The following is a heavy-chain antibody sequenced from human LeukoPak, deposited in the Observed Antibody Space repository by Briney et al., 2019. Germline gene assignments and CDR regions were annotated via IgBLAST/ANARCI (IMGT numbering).Heavy chain of an antibody. D-gene: IGHD3-22*01. CDR3: ARVVGYYDPFDC. J-gene: IGHJ4*02. Sequence: SETLSLTCTVSGGSISSYYWSWVRQPPGKGLEWIGYIYTSGITNYNPSLKSRVTMSEDTSKNQFSLKLSSVTAADTAVYYCARVVGYYDPFDCGGQGTLVTVS. V-gene: IGHV4-4*09. CDR2: IYTSGIT. CDR1: GGSISSYY.